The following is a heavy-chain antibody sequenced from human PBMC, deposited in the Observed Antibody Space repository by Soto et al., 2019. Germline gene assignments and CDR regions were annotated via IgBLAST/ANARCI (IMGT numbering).Heavy chain of an antibody. Sequence: PSETLSLTCTVSGGSISSYYWGWIRQPPGKGLEWIGYIYYSGSTNYNPSLKSRVTISVDTSKNQFSLKLSSVTAADTAVYYCARDPRYGKYYYYYYGMDVWGQGTTVTVSS. D-gene: IGHD1-1*01. CDR3: ARDPRYGKYYYYYYGMDV. V-gene: IGHV4-59*12. J-gene: IGHJ6*01. CDR1: GGSISSYY. CDR2: IYYSGST.